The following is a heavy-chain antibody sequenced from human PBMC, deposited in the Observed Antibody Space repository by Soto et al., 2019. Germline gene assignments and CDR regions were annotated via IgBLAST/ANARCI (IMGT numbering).Heavy chain of an antibody. J-gene: IGHJ6*02. D-gene: IGHD3-22*01. Sequence: GESLKISCKGSGDSFTGCWISWVRQMPGKGLEWMGRIDPSDSYANYSPSFQRHVTISADKSISTAYLQWSSLKASDTAMYYCARPGIRGYYDSSYYFCMDVWGQGTTVTVSS. V-gene: IGHV5-10-1*01. CDR1: GDSFTGCW. CDR2: IDPSDSYA. CDR3: ARPGIRGYYDSSYYFCMDV.